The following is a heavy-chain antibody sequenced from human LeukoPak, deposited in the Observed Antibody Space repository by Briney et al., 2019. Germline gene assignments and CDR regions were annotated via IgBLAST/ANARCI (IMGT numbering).Heavy chain of an antibody. CDR1: GGSISSGGYY. CDR3: ALGYCGGGSCYAREYFQH. J-gene: IGHJ1*01. CDR2: IYYSGST. Sequence: SQTLSLTCTVSGGSISSGGYYWTWIRQHPGKGLEWIGYIYYSGSTYYNPSLKSRVTISVDTSKNRFSLRLSSVTAADTAVYYCALGYCGGGSCYAREYFQHWGQGTLVTVSS. D-gene: IGHD2-15*01. V-gene: IGHV4-31*03.